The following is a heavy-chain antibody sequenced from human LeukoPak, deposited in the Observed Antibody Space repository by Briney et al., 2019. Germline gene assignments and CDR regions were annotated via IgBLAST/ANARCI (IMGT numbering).Heavy chain of an antibody. CDR3: AREGSIAVATLDY. Sequence: PGGSLRLSCAASGFTFSSYSMNWVRQAPGKGLEWVSSISSSSSYIYYADSVKGRFTISRDNAKNSLYLQMNSLRAEDTAVYYCAREGSIAVATLDYWGQGTLVTVSS. CDR1: GFTFSSYS. D-gene: IGHD6-13*01. J-gene: IGHJ4*02. V-gene: IGHV3-21*01. CDR2: ISSSSSYI.